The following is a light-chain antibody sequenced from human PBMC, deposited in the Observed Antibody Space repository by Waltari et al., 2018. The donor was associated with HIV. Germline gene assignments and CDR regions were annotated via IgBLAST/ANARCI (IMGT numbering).Light chain of an antibody. Sequence: DIQMAQSPSSLSASVGDRVTITCRASQEISDSLAWYQYKPGQAPKLLLSGASTLEIGVPSRFSGSGSGTHYTLTINSLQSEDFALYYCQQYDSWPPQLTFGGGTKVEIK. J-gene: IGKJ4*01. CDR1: QEISDS. V-gene: IGKV1-NL1*01. CDR3: QQYDSWPPQLT. CDR2: GAS.